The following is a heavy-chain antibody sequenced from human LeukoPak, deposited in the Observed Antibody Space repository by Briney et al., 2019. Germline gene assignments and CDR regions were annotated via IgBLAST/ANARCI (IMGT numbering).Heavy chain of an antibody. V-gene: IGHV1-46*01. CDR3: ARARQYDSIDY. CDR1: GFPFTSYY. J-gene: IGHJ4*02. Sequence: ASVKVSCKASGFPFTSYYVHWVRQAPGQGLEWLGIINPSGGSTFYAENFQGSVTMTRDMATSTVYMELSSLRSEDTAIYYCARARQYDSIDYWGQGTLVTVSS. CDR2: INPSGGST. D-gene: IGHD3-22*01.